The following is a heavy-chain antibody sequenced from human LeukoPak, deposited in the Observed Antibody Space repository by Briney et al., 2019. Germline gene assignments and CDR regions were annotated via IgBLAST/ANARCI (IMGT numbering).Heavy chain of an antibody. Sequence: GGSLRLSCAASGFTFSDHYMHWVRQAPGKGLEWVAVIPVDGSNKFYAGSVRGRCTISRDNSKNTMSLQMDSLRGEDTAVYYCARDPRTSSTSRNYFESWGQGTLVTVSS. D-gene: IGHD6-13*01. CDR3: ARDPRTSSTSRNYFES. CDR1: GFTFSDHY. CDR2: IPVDGSNK. J-gene: IGHJ4*02. V-gene: IGHV3-30-3*01.